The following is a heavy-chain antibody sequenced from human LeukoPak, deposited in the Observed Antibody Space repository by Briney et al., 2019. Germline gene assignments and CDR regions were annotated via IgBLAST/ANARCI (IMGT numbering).Heavy chain of an antibody. CDR1: GFTVSSNY. Sequence: GGSLRLSCAASGFTVSSNYMSWVRQAPGKGLEWVSVIYSGGSTYYADSVKGRFTISRDNSNNTLYLQMNSLRAEDTAVYYCAREEMAPGYFDLWGRGTLVTVSS. CDR3: AREEMAPGYFDL. V-gene: IGHV3-53*01. CDR2: IYSGGST. J-gene: IGHJ2*01. D-gene: IGHD5-24*01.